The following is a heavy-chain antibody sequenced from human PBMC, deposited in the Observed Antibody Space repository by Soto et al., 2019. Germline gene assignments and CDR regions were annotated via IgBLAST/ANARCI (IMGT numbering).Heavy chain of an antibody. J-gene: IGHJ5*02. CDR2: ISSSSSYI. CDR1: GFTFSSYS. D-gene: IGHD3-22*01. Sequence: GGSLRLSCAASGFTFSSYSMNWVRQAPGKGLEWVSSISSSSSYIYYADSVKGRFTISRDNAKNSLYLQMNSLRAEDTAVYYCARDLYYYDSSGYGNWFDPWGQGTLVTVSS. V-gene: IGHV3-21*01. CDR3: ARDLYYYDSSGYGNWFDP.